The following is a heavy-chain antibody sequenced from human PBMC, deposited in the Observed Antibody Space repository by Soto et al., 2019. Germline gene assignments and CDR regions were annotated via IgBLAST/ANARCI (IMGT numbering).Heavy chain of an antibody. CDR1: GFTFSSYG. V-gene: IGHV3-33*01. CDR3: AREQMRYGSGSYYYYYGMHD. Sequence: QVQLVESGGGVVQPGRSLRLSCAASGFTFSSYGMHWVRQAPGKGLEWVAVIWYDGSNKYYADSVKGRFTIPRDNSKNTLYLQMNSLRAEDPAVYYCAREQMRYGSGSYYYYYGMHDWGQGTTVTVSS. D-gene: IGHD3-10*01. CDR2: IWYDGSNK. J-gene: IGHJ6*02.